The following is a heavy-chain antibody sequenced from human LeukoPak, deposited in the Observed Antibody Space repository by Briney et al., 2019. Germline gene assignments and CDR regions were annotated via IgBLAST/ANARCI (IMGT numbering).Heavy chain of an antibody. Sequence: SETLSLTCTVSGGSISSYYWSWIRQPPGKGLEWIGYIYYSGSTNYNPSLESRVTISVDTSKNQFSLKLSSVTAADTAVYYCARAGDILTGYYYGMDVWGQGTTVTVSS. V-gene: IGHV4-59*01. CDR2: IYYSGST. CDR1: GGSISSYY. CDR3: ARAGDILTGYYYGMDV. D-gene: IGHD3-9*01. J-gene: IGHJ6*02.